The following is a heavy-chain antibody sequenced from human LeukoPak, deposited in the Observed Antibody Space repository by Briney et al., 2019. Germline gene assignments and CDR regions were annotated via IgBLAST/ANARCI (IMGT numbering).Heavy chain of an antibody. V-gene: IGHV4-61*02. CDR3: ARVPLFRLPNYFDY. Sequence: PSETLSLTCTVSGGSITSGIYYWSWIRQPAGKGLEWIGRIYTSGSTNYNPSLKSRVTISVDTSKNQFSLKLSSVTAADTAVYYCARVPLFRLPNYFDYWGQGTLVTVSS. CDR2: IYTSGST. J-gene: IGHJ4*02. D-gene: IGHD3-10*01. CDR1: GGSITSGIYY.